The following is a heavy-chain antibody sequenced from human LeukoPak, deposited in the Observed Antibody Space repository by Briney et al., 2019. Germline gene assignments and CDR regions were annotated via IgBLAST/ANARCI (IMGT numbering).Heavy chain of an antibody. V-gene: IGHV3-23*01. D-gene: IGHD3-16*01. CDR2: IGGSGGST. CDR3: AKGGLGNDYIDY. J-gene: IGHJ4*02. Sequence: PGGSLRLSCAASGFTFSRHAMSWVRQAPGKGLEWVSAIGGSGGSTYYADSAKGRFTISRDNSKNTLYLQMNSLRAEDTAVYYCAKGGLGNDYIDYWGQGTLVTVSS. CDR1: GFTFSRHA.